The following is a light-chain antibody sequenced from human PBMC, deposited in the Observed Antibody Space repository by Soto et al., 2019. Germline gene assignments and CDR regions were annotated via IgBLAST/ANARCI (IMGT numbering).Light chain of an antibody. J-gene: IGKJ5*01. Sequence: EIVLTQSPGTLSLSPGERATLSCRASQSVSSNLAWYQQKPGQAPRLLIYAASTRATGVPARFSGSGSGTESTLTISSLQSEDFAVYYCQQYKNWPPITFGQGTRLEI. CDR2: AAS. CDR3: QQYKNWPPIT. CDR1: QSVSSN. V-gene: IGKV3-15*01.